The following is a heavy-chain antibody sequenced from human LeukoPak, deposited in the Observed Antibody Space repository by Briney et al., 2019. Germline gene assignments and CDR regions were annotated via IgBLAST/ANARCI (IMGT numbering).Heavy chain of an antibody. J-gene: IGHJ3*02. CDR1: GYTFTSYA. CDR2: INAGNGNT. Sequence: ASAKVSCKASGYTFTSYAMHWVRQAPGQRLEWMGWINAGNGNTKYSQKFQGRVTITRDTSASTAYMELSSLRSEDTAVYYCARMYYDILTSYYSGAFDIWGQGTMVTVSS. V-gene: IGHV1-3*01. D-gene: IGHD3-9*01. CDR3: ARMYYDILTSYYSGAFDI.